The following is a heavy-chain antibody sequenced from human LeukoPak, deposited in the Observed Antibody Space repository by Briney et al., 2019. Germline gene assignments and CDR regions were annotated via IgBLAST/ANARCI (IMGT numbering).Heavy chain of an antibody. D-gene: IGHD2-2*01. Sequence: GASVKVSCKASGGTFSSYAISWVRQAPGQGLEWMGGIIPIFGTANYAQKFQGRVTITADESTSTAYMELSSLRSEDTAVYYCARSPSPIVVVPAAIWWFDPWGQGTLVTASS. CDR1: GGTFSSYA. CDR2: IIPIFGTA. CDR3: ARSPSPIVVVPAAIWWFDP. J-gene: IGHJ5*02. V-gene: IGHV1-69*01.